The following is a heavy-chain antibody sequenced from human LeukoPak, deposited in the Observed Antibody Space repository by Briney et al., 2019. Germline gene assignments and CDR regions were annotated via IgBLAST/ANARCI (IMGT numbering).Heavy chain of an antibody. CDR1: GFTFSSYG. J-gene: IGHJ4*02. CDR2: ISGSGGRT. V-gene: IGHV3-23*01. Sequence: GGTLGLSCAASGFTFSSYGMSWVRQAPGKGLEWVSAISGSGGRTYYADSVKGRFTISRDNSKNTLSLQMNSLRAEDTAVYYCAKDSEDDFGDYLDYWGQGTLVTVSS. D-gene: IGHD4-17*01. CDR3: AKDSEDDFGDYLDY.